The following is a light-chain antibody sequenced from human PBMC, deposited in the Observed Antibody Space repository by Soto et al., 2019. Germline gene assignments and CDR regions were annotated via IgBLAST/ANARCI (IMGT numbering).Light chain of an antibody. J-gene: IGKJ1*01. V-gene: IGKV3-11*01. CDR1: QSVRSY. Sequence: EIVLTQSPATLSLSPGERATLSCRASQSVRSYLAWYQQKPGQAPRLLIYDASNRATGIPARFSGSGSGTDFTLTISSLAPEDFAVDYCQQRSDWPWTFGQGTKVEIK. CDR3: QQRSDWPWT. CDR2: DAS.